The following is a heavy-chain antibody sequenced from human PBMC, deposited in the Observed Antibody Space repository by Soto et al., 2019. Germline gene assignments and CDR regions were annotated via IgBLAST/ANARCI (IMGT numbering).Heavy chain of an antibody. CDR3: ARDLGCAFDS. D-gene: IGHD2-15*01. CDR2: ISGGGRPI. J-gene: IGHJ4*02. V-gene: IGHV3-48*02. CDR1: GFTFSTFS. Sequence: EVQLVESGGGSVQPGGSLRLSCAASGFTFSTFSMNWVRQAPGRGLEWISYISGGGRPISYADSVKGRFTISRDNAKNSLYLQMDSLTHEDTAVYYCARDLGCAFDSWGQGTLVTVSS.